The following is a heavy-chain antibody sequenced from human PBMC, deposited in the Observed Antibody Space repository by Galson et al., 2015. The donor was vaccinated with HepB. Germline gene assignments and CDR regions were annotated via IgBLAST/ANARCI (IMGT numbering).Heavy chain of an antibody. Sequence: SVKVSCKASGVTFSNYPISWIRQAPGQGLEWMGGIIPNFGTATYAQKFQGRVTIIADESTSTAYLQLSSLRSEDTAMYYCAGPSMFDIGDYNGMDVWGQGTTVTVSS. J-gene: IGHJ6*02. CDR2: IIPNFGTA. CDR3: AGPSMFDIGDYNGMDV. V-gene: IGHV1-69*13. CDR1: GVTFSNYP. D-gene: IGHD5-12*01.